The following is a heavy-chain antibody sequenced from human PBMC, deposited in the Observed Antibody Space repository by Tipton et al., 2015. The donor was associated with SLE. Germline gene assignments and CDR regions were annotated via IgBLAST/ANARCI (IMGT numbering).Heavy chain of an antibody. D-gene: IGHD3-3*01. CDR3: ATWRGYDFWTGYSPYYFDY. CDR2: IYYSGST. J-gene: IGHJ4*02. V-gene: IGHV4-39*07. CDR1: GGSISSSSYY. Sequence: LRLSCTVSGGSISSSSYYWGWIRQPPGKGLEWIGSIYYSGSTYYNPSLKSRVTISVDTSKNQFSLKLSSVTAADTAVYYCATWRGYDFWTGYSPYYFDYWGQGILVTVSS.